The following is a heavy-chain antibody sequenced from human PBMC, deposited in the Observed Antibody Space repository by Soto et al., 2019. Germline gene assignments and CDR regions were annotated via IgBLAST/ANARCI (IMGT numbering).Heavy chain of an antibody. CDR1: GGSISSGGYS. CDR3: ARELRNAFDI. V-gene: IGHV4-30-2*01. J-gene: IGHJ3*02. Sequence: QLQLQESGSGLVKPSQTLALTCAVSGGSISSGGYSWSWIRQPPGKGLARIGYIYHSASTYYNPSLKSRVTISVDRSKNQFSLKLSSVTAADTAVYYCARELRNAFDIWGQGTMVTVSS. CDR2: IYHSAST. D-gene: IGHD3-16*01.